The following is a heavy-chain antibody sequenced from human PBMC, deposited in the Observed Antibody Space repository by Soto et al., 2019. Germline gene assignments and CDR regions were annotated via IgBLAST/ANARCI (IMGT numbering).Heavy chain of an antibody. CDR2: ISSDGSNK. CDR3: ARHQVRTPASFDY. Sequence: QVQLVDSGGGVVQPGRPLRLSCAASGFTFINHAMHWVRQAPGKGLEWVAIISSDGSNKYYADSVRGRFTISRDNSKNTRSLQMNSLRVEDTAVYYCARHQVRTPASFDYWGQGTVVTVSS. D-gene: IGHD1-7*01. V-gene: IGHV3-30-3*01. CDR1: GFTFINHA. J-gene: IGHJ4*02.